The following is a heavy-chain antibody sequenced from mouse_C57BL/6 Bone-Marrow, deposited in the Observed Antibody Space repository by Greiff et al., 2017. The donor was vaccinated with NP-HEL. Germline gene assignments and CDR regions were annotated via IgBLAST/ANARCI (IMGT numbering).Heavy chain of an antibody. J-gene: IGHJ4*01. CDR1: GYSFTSYY. Sequence: VQLKQSGPELVKPGASVKISCKASGYSFTSYYIHWVKQSHGKSLEWIGRINPYNGDTFYNQKFKGKATLTVDKSSSTAHMELLSLTSEDFAVYYCAKGVAPYYAMDYWGQGTSVTVSS. CDR3: AKGVAPYYAMDY. V-gene: IGHV1-37*01. CDR2: INPYNGDT. D-gene: IGHD1-1*01.